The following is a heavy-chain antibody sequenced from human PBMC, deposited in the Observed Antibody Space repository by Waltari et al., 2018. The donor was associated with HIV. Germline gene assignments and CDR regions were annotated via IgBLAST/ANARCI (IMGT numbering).Heavy chain of an antibody. J-gene: IGHJ3*01. D-gene: IGHD3-22*01. CDR1: GGSFNSYQ. CDR3: AREMTPDYYDSSGLDDAFDV. CDR2: INHSGIT. V-gene: IGHV4-34*02. Sequence: QVQLQQWGAGLLKLPETLSLRCALYGGSFNSYQRSWIRQSPEMGLEWIGEINHSGITNYNPSLKSRVTIGVDTSKKQFSLKLTSVSAADTAVYYCAREMTPDYYDSSGLDDAFDVWGQGTVVIVSS.